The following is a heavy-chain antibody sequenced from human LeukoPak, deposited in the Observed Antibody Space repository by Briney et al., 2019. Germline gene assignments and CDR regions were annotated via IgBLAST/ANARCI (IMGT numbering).Heavy chain of an antibody. V-gene: IGHV4-59*01. Sequence: PSEILSLTCTVSGGSISSYYWSWIRQPPGKGLEWIGYIYYSGSTNYNPSLKSRVTISVDTSKNQFSLKLSSVTAADTAVYYCATSYYYDSSGYYYWGQGTLVTVSS. D-gene: IGHD3-22*01. J-gene: IGHJ4*02. CDR2: IYYSGST. CDR1: GGSISSYY. CDR3: ATSYYYDSSGYYY.